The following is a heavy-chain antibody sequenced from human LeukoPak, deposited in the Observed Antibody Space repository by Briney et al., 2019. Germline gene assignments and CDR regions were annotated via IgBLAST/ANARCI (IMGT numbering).Heavy chain of an antibody. D-gene: IGHD5-18*01. CDR1: GGSINNGGYY. Sequence: SETLSLTCTVSGGSINNGGYYWSWIRQHPGKGLEWIGYIYYSGSSYYNPSLRSRVTISVDTSKNQFSLKLSSVTAADTAVYYCARDRGISQVTAMVYYFDYWGQGTLVTVSS. CDR3: ARDRGISQVTAMVYYFDY. CDR2: IYYSGSS. V-gene: IGHV4-31*03. J-gene: IGHJ4*02.